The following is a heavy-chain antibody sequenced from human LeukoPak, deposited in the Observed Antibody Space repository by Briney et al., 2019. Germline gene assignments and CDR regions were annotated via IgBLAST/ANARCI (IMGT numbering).Heavy chain of an antibody. CDR3: ARDLAWGGY. Sequence: GGPLRLSCVASGFTFSIYTMSWVRQAPGKGLEWVSSITSSSSSMYSADSVKGRLTISRDNAKNSLYLQMNSLRAEDTAVYYCARDLAWGGYWGQGTLVTVSS. CDR2: ITSSSSSM. J-gene: IGHJ4*02. V-gene: IGHV3-21*01. D-gene: IGHD7-27*01. CDR1: GFTFSIYT.